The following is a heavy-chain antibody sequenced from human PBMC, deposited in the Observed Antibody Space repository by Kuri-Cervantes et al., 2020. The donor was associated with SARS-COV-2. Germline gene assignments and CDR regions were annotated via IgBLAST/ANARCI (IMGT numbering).Heavy chain of an antibody. V-gene: IGHV3-30*18. CDR2: ISSDGKNK. CDR1: GFNFSTTD. CDR3: AKDRASVHDF. J-gene: IGHJ4*02. D-gene: IGHD4/OR15-4a*01. Sequence: GESLKISCVASGFNFSTTDMHWVRQAPGKGLEWVTFISSDGKNKKCMASGKGRFTISRDNSQNTLHLQMKSLRDEDTAIYYCAKDRASVHDFWGQGTLVTVSS.